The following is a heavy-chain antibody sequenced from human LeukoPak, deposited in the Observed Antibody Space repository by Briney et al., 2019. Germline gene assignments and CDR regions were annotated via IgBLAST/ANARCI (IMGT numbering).Heavy chain of an antibody. V-gene: IGHV3-53*01. Sequence: PGGSLRLSCAASGFTVSSNYMSWVRQAPGKGLEWVSVIYSGGSTYYADSVKGRFTISRDNSKNTLYLQMNSLRAEDTAVYYCARPSGANPFKRFDFWGQGILVTVSS. J-gene: IGHJ4*02. CDR2: IYSGGST. CDR3: ARPSGANPFKRFDF. CDR1: GFTVSSNY. D-gene: IGHD1-26*01.